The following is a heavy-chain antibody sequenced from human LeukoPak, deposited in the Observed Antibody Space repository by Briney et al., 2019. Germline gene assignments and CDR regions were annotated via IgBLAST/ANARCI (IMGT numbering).Heavy chain of an antibody. CDR2: ISGSGGST. CDR1: GFXFSSYA. D-gene: IGHD3-22*01. V-gene: IGHV3-23*01. CDR3: GIRDTSAYYVF. Sequence: PGGSLRLSCAASGFXFSSYAISWVRQAPGKGLEWVSAISGSGGSTYYADSVKGRFTISRDNSKNTLYLQMNSLRAEDTAVYYCGIRDTSAYYVFWGQGTLVTVSS. J-gene: IGHJ4*02.